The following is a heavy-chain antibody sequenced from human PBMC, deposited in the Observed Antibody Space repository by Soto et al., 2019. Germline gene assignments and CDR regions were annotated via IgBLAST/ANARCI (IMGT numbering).Heavy chain of an antibody. Sequence: QVQLQESGPGLVKPSQTLSLTCTVSGGSISSGGYCWSWIRQHPGKGLEWIGYTKYSGSTDYNPSLKSRVTISVDTSKNQFSLKLSSVTAADTAVYYCARDYGGAWYFDLWGRGTLVTVSS. CDR3: ARDYGGAWYFDL. CDR2: TKYSGST. D-gene: IGHD3-16*01. CDR1: GGSISSGGYC. V-gene: IGHV4-31*03. J-gene: IGHJ2*01.